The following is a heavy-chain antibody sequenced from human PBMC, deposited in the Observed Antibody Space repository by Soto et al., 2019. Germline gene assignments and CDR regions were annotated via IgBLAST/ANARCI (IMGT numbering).Heavy chain of an antibody. J-gene: IGHJ4*02. V-gene: IGHV3-30*18. CDR2: ISYEGSEK. Sequence: QVHLVESGGGVVQPGRSLRLSCAASGFTFSNNGMHWVRQAPGKGLEWMGVISYEGSEKYYAGSVKGRFTISRDNSKHSLYLQMDTLRAEETAIYYCVKDKGAAAGFDYWGQGILVTVSS. CDR3: VKDKGAAAGFDY. D-gene: IGHD6-25*01. CDR1: GFTFSNNG.